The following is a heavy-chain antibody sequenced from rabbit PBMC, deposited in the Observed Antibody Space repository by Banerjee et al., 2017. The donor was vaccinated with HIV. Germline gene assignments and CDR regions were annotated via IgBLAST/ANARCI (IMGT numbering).Heavy chain of an antibody. V-gene: IGHV1S45*01. CDR2: IYPPYGAT. CDR1: GIDFSSSFW. Sequence: QEQLVESGGGLVTLGGSLKLTCKASGIDFSSSFWISWVRQAPGKGLEWIGCIYPPYGATDYASWVKGRFTISKTSSTTVTLQMTSLTAADTATYFCARNVAGSYYTLWGPGTLVTVS. D-gene: IGHD8-1*01. CDR3: ARNVAGSYYTL. J-gene: IGHJ4*01.